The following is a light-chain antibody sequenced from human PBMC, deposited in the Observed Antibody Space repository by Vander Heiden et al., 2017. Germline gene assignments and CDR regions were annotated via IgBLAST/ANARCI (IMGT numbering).Light chain of an antibody. Sequence: EIALTQSPGTQSLSPGERATLSCRASQSVSSSYLAWYQQKPGQAPRLLIYGASSRATGIPDRFSGSGSGTDFTLTISRLEPEDFAVYYCQQYGSSPFMYTFGQGTKLEIK. CDR2: GAS. J-gene: IGKJ2*01. CDR1: QSVSSSY. V-gene: IGKV3-20*01. CDR3: QQYGSSPFMYT.